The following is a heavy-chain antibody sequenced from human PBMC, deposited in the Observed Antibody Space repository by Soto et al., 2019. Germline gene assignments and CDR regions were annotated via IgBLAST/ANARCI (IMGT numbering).Heavy chain of an antibody. CDR2: ISWNSGSI. J-gene: IGHJ4*02. Sequence: GGSLRLSCAASGFTFDDYAMHWVRQAPGKGLEWVSGISWNSGSIGYADSVKGRFTISRDNAKNSLYLQMNSLRAEDTAVYYCAKYSGSYLAADYWGQGTLVTVSS. D-gene: IGHD1-26*01. CDR1: GFTFDDYA. CDR3: AKYSGSYLAADY. V-gene: IGHV3-9*01.